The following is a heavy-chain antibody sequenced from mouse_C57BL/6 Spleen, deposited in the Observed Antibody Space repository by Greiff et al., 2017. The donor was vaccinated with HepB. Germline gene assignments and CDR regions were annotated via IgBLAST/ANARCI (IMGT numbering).Heavy chain of an antibody. D-gene: IGHD2-3*01. J-gene: IGHJ4*01. CDR1: GYAFSSYW. CDR3: ARRWLLLYAMDY. V-gene: IGHV1-80*01. CDR2: IYPGDGDT. Sequence: QVQLQQPGTELVKPGASVKLSCKASGYAFSSYWMNWVKQRPGKGLEWIGQIYPGDGDTNYNGKFKGKATLTADKSSSTAYMQLSSLTSEDSAVYFCARRWLLLYAMDYWGQGTSVTVSS.